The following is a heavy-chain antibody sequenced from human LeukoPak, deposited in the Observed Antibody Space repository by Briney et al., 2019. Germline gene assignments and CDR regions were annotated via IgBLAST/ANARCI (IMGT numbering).Heavy chain of an antibody. Sequence: GGSLRLSCVGSGLTFSSYEMNWVRQAAGKGRGWVTHINSDGRTKSYADSVKGSFTISRDNAKNSLYLQMNILRAEDTAVYYCARRFRNWGQETLVTVSS. CDR1: GLTFSSYE. J-gene: IGHJ4*02. CDR3: ARRFRN. V-gene: IGHV3-48*03. CDR2: INSDGRTK.